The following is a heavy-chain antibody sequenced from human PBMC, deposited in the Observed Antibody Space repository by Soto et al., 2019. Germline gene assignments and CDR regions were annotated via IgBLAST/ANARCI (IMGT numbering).Heavy chain of an antibody. CDR2: IGHGGGT. V-gene: IGHV4-34*01. J-gene: IGHJ4*02. Sequence: QSLTCAVSGGSFGGYYWTWIRQPPGRGLEWIGEIGHGGGTVYNPSLESRVTILADSYNNQFSLKLNSVTAAHTAVYYCARHGGYNFNYWGQGAPGTGS. CDR1: GGSFGGYY. D-gene: IGHD1-1*01. CDR3: ARHGGYNFNY.